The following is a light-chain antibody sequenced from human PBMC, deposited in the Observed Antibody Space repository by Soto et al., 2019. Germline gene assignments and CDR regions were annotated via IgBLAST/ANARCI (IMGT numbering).Light chain of an antibody. CDR3: CSYAGSSTWV. CDR1: SSDVGSYNL. J-gene: IGLJ3*02. CDR2: EGI. Sequence: QSVLTQPASVSWSPGQSITISCSGTSSDVGSYNLVSLYQHHPGKAPKLMIYEGIKRPSGVSNRFSGSKSGNTASLTISGLQAEDEADYHCCSYAGSSTWVFGGGTQLTVL. V-gene: IGLV2-23*01.